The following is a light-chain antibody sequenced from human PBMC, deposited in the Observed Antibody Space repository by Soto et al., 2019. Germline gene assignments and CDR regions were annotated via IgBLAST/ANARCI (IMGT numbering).Light chain of an antibody. Sequence: QSVLTQPPSVSGAPGQRVTIYCTGSSSNIGAGYDVHWYQQLPGTAPKLLIYGNSNRPSGVPDRFSGSKSGTSASLAITGLQAEYEADYYCQSYDSSLSVHYVFGTGTKLTVL. CDR3: QSYDSSLSVHYV. CDR1: SSNIGAGYD. V-gene: IGLV1-40*01. J-gene: IGLJ1*01. CDR2: GNS.